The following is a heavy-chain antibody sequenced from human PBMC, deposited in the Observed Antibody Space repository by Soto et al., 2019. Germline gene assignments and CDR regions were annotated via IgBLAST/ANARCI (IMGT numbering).Heavy chain of an antibody. Sequence: GGSLRLSCATSGFTFSSYAMSWVRQAPGKGLEWVSAISGSGGSTYYADSVKGRFTISRDNSKNTLYLQMNSLRAEDTAVYYCAKDQFWSGYPNWFDPWGQGTLGTV. J-gene: IGHJ5*02. V-gene: IGHV3-23*01. CDR3: AKDQFWSGYPNWFDP. D-gene: IGHD3-3*01. CDR1: GFTFSSYA. CDR2: ISGSGGST.